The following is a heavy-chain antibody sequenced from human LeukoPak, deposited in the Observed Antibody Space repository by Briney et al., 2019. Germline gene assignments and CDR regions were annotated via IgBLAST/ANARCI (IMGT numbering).Heavy chain of an antibody. J-gene: IGHJ4*02. V-gene: IGHV1-69*13. CDR1: GGTFSSYA. CDR2: IIPIFGTA. CDR3: ARDLSGSRQPFDY. Sequence: GASVKVSCKASGGTFSSYAISWVRQAPGQGLEWMGGIIPIFGTANYAQKFQGRVTITADESTSTAYMELSSLRSEDTAVYYCARDLSGSRQPFDYWGQGTLVTVSS. D-gene: IGHD1-26*01.